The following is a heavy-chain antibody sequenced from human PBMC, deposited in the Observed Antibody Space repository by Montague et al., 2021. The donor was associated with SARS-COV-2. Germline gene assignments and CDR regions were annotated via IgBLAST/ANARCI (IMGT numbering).Heavy chain of an antibody. D-gene: IGHD3-10*01. J-gene: IGHJ4*02. V-gene: IGHV3-20*04. CDR3: SRGGGMIRGVVDF. CDR1: GFTFNDYG. CDR2: ISRSGDST. Sequence: SLRLSCAVSGFTFNDYGMSWVCQVPGKGLEWVSGISRSGDSTAYGDSVKGRFIISRDNAKNTLYLQMNSLRVEDTAFYYCSRGGGMIRGVVDFWGQGILVSVSS.